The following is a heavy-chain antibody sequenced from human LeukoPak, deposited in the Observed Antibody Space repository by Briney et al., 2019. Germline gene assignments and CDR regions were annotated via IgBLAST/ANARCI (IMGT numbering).Heavy chain of an antibody. J-gene: IGHJ5*02. CDR1: GFTVSSNY. CDR3: ARGYKMYFLEWLPPFDP. CDR2: IYSGGST. Sequence: GGSLRLSCAASGFTVSSNYMSWVRQAPGKGLEWVSVIYSGGSTYYADSVKGRFTISRDNSKNTLYLQMNSLRAEDTAVYYCARGYKMYFLEWLPPFDPWGQGTLVTVSS. D-gene: IGHD3-3*01. V-gene: IGHV3-66*02.